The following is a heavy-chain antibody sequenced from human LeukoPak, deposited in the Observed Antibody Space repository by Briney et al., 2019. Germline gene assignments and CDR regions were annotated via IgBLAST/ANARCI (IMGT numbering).Heavy chain of an antibody. J-gene: IGHJ6*02. V-gene: IGHV4-59*01. CDR2: VSHRGAT. Sequence: LETLSLTCSVSGASINGFFWNWVGETPEKGLEWIGYVSHRGATTSNPTLKSRVSITIDTSKSQISLTMTSVTAADSALYYCARDRRGSFYTFDLWGPGTTVSVS. CDR1: GASINGFF. CDR3: ARDRRGSFYTFDL. D-gene: IGHD1-26*01.